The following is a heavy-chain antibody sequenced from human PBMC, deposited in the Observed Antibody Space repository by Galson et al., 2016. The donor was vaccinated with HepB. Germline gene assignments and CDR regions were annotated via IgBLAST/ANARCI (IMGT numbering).Heavy chain of an antibody. J-gene: IGHJ4*02. Sequence: SLRLSCTASGFTFSNHAMNWVRQAPGKGLEWVSGISGSGGSTSYADSVKGRVTISRDNSKTTLYLQMNSLRAEDTAIYYCANDRGLSWAVVTFANDYWGQGTLFTVSS. V-gene: IGHV3-23*01. CDR2: ISGSGGST. CDR1: GFTFSNHA. CDR3: ANDRGLSWAVVTFANDY. D-gene: IGHD3-22*01.